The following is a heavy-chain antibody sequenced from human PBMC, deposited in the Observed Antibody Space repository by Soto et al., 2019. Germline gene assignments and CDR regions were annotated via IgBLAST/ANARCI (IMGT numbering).Heavy chain of an antibody. CDR3: AREGYLSNYHYGMDV. CDR2: INPSGGST. D-gene: IGHD5-18*01. J-gene: IGHJ6*02. V-gene: IGHV1-46*01. CDR1: GYTFTSYY. Sequence: ASVKVSCKASGYTFTSYYMHWVRQAPGQGLEWMGIINPSGGSTSYAQKFQGRVTMTRDTSTSTVYMELSSLRSEDTAVYYCAREGYLSNYHYGMDVWGQGTTVTVSS.